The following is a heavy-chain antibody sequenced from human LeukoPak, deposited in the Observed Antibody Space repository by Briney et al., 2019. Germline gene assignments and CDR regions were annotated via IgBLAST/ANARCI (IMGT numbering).Heavy chain of an antibody. Sequence: SVTLSCKASGGTFSSYAFSWVRNAPGPGLGWMGSGIPIFGIANYAQKFQGRVAITADKSTITAYMEPSSLRSEYTAVYYCAREDYGGNSRANYFDYWGQGTLVTVSS. V-gene: IGHV1-69*04. CDR3: AREDYGGNSRANYFDY. CDR1: GGTFSSYA. J-gene: IGHJ4*02. CDR2: GIPIFGIA. D-gene: IGHD4-23*01.